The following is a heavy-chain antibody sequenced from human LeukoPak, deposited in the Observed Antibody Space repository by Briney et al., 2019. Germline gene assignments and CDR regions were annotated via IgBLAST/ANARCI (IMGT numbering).Heavy chain of an antibody. CDR3: ARVSQWPVDRWFDP. Sequence: PSGTLSLTCAVSGGSISSSNWWSWVRQPPGKGLEWIGEIYHSGSTNYNPSLKSRVTISVDKSKNQFSLKLSSVTAADTAVYYCARVSQWPVDRWFDPWGQGTLVTVSS. CDR2: IYHSGST. J-gene: IGHJ5*02. V-gene: IGHV4-4*02. CDR1: GGSISSSNW. D-gene: IGHD6-19*01.